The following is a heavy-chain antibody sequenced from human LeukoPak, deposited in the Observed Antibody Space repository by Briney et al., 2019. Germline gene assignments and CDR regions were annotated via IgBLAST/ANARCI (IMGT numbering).Heavy chain of an antibody. D-gene: IGHD2-21*01. V-gene: IGHV3-23*01. Sequence: ISGSGGSTYYADSVKGRFTISRDNSKNTLYLQMNSLRAEDTAVYYCAKDRRWGSPTEFDYWGQGTLVTVSS. CDR2: ISGSGGST. CDR3: AKDRRWGSPTEFDY. J-gene: IGHJ4*02.